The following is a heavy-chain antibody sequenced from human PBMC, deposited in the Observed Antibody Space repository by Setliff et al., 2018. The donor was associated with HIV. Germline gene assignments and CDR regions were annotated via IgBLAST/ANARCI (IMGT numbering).Heavy chain of an antibody. V-gene: IGHV3-7*01. J-gene: IGHJ4*02. Sequence: GGSLRLSCAASGFTFSDHYMDWVRQAPGKGLEWVANIKQDGSERYYVDSVKGRFTISRDNAKNSAYLQMNSLRAEETAVYYCASGNNFDYWGQGTLVTVSS. CDR3: ASGNNFDY. CDR2: IKQDGSER. CDR1: GFTFSDHY.